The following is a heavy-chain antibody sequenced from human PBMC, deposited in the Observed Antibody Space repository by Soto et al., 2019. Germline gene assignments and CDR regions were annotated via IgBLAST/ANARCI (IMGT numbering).Heavy chain of an antibody. CDR3: ARTLDDTAMVREPYYCYGMDV. V-gene: IGHV3-21*01. CDR1: GFTFSSYS. D-gene: IGHD5-18*01. Sequence: GSLRLSCAASGFTFSSYSMNWVRQAPGKVLEWVSSISSSSSYIYYADSVKGRFTISRDNAKNSLYLQMNSLRAEDTAVYYCARTLDDTAMVREPYYCYGMDVWRQGTTDIVSS. CDR2: ISSSSSYI. J-gene: IGHJ6*01.